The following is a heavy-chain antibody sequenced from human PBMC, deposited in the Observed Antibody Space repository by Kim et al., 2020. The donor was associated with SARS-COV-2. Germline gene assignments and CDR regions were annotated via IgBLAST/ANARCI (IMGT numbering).Heavy chain of an antibody. CDR1: GDSMSSFF. J-gene: IGHJ4*02. Sequence: SETLSLTCTVSGDSMSSFFWNWIRQTTGKGLEWIGYIYYSGSTNYNPSLKSRVTISVDMSKNQFSLRMSSVTAADTAMYYCARSRGHSNGFSFWGQGTLV. CDR2: IYYSGST. V-gene: IGHV4-59*13. D-gene: IGHD5-18*01. CDR3: ARSRGHSNGFSF.